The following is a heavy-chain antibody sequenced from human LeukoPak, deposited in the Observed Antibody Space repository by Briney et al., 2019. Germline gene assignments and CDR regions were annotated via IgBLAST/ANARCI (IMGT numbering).Heavy chain of an antibody. D-gene: IGHD6-13*01. CDR2: IYYSGTT. CDR3: ARLLRWVYYFDY. Sequence: SSETLSLTCTVSGDSISSSNYYWDWGRQPPGKGLEWIGSIYYSGTTYYNPSLKSRVTMSVDMSKNQFSLKLSSVTAADTAVYYCARLLRWVYYFDYWGQGTLVTVSS. J-gene: IGHJ4*02. CDR1: GDSISSSNYY. V-gene: IGHV4-39*01.